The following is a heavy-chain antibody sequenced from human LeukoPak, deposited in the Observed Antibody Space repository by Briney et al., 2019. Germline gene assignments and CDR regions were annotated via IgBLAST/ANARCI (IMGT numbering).Heavy chain of an antibody. V-gene: IGHV3-30*02. J-gene: IGHJ4*02. CDR2: IRYDGSNK. CDR3: ARGIRSTVAVDY. CDR1: GFTFSSYA. D-gene: IGHD6-19*01. Sequence: GGSLRLSCAASGFTFSSYAMSWVRQAPGKGLEWVAFIRYDGSNKYYADSVKGRFTISRDNSKNTLYLQMNSLRAEDTAVYYCARGIRSTVAVDYWGQGTLVTVSS.